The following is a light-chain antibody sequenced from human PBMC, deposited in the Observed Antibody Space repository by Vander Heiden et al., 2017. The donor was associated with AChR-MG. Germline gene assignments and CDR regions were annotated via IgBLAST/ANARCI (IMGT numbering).Light chain of an antibody. CDR3: SSYTGSWV. J-gene: IGLJ3*02. V-gene: IGLV2-14*03. Sequence: QSALTQPSSLSGVPGQSITISCTGTSSDVGYDNYVSWYQQHPAKAPKLMIFEVSKRPSGVSNRFSGSKSGNTASLTISELQAEDEADYYCSSYTGSWVFGGGTKLTVL. CDR2: EVS. CDR1: SSDVGYDNY.